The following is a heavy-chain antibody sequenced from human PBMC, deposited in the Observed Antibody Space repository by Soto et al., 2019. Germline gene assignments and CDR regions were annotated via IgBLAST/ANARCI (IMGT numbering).Heavy chain of an antibody. CDR3: AHSLEVAMTTVPYFDY. D-gene: IGHD4-17*01. CDR1: GFSLSTSGVG. J-gene: IGHJ4*02. Sequence: SGPTLVNPTQTLTLTCTFSGFSLSTSGVGVGWIRQPPGKALEWLALIYWDDDKRYSPSLESRLTITKDISKNQVVLTMTNMDPVDTATYYCAHSLEVAMTTVPYFDYWGQGTLVTVPS. V-gene: IGHV2-5*02. CDR2: IYWDDDK.